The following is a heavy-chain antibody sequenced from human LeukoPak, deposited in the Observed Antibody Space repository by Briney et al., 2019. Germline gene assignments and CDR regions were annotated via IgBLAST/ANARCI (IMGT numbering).Heavy chain of an antibody. CDR1: GGSVSSGSYY. D-gene: IGHD3-16*01. Sequence: PSETLSLTCTVSGGSVSSGSYYWSWIRQPPGKGLEWIGYIYYSGSTNYNPSLKSRVTISVDTSKNQFSLKLSSVTAADTAVYYCARDSLGPYYYYGMDVWGQGTTVTVSS. CDR2: IYYSGST. J-gene: IGHJ6*02. CDR3: ARDSLGPYYYYGMDV. V-gene: IGHV4-61*01.